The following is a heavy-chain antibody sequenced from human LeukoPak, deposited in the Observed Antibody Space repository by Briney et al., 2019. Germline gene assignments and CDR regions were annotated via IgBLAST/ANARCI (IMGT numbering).Heavy chain of an antibody. CDR2: ISSSSSYI. CDR1: GFTFSSYS. CDR3: ARDTTVTTCGY. J-gene: IGHJ4*02. D-gene: IGHD4-17*01. Sequence: GGSLRLSCAASGFTFSSYSMNWVRQAPGKGLEWVSSISSSSSYIYYADSVKGRFTISRDNAKNSLYLQMNGLRAEDTAVYYCARDTTVTTCGYWGQGTLVTVSS. V-gene: IGHV3-21*01.